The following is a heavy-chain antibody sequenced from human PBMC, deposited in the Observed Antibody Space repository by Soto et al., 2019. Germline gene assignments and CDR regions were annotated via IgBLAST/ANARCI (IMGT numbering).Heavy chain of an antibody. V-gene: IGHV3-11*05. D-gene: IGHD3-22*01. CDR3: ARAIPVNYYDSSGYHAYFDY. CDR2: ISSSSYT. CDR1: GFTFSDYY. Sequence: GGSLRLSCAASGFTFSDYYMSWIRQAPGKGLEWVSYISSSSYTNYADSVKGRFTISRDNAKNSLYLQMNSLRAEDTAVYYCARAIPVNYYDSSGYHAYFDYWGQGTLVTVSS. J-gene: IGHJ4*02.